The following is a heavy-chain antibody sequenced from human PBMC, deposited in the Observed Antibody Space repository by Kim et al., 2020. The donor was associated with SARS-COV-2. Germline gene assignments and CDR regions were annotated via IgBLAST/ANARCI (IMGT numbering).Heavy chain of an antibody. V-gene: IGHV4-59*01. CDR1: GGSISGYY. CDR3: ARYRAFDI. CDR2: IYDSGST. Sequence: SETLSLTCTVSGGSISGYYWSWIRQTPGKGLQWIGYIYDSGSTNYNPSLKSRVTISVDTSKNQFSPKLSSVTAADTAVYYCARYRAFDIWGQGTTVTVSS. J-gene: IGHJ3*02.